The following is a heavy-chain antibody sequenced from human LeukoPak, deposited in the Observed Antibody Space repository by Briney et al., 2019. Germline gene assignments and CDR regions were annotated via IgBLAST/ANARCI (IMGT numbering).Heavy chain of an antibody. J-gene: IGHJ6*02. Sequence: GRSLRLSCAASGFTFSSYAMHWVRQAPGKGLEWVAVISYDGSNKYYADSVKGRFTISRDNSKNTLYLQMNSLRAEDTAVYYCARGTMIHPVFLAHGMDVWGQGTTVTVSS. CDR2: ISYDGSNK. CDR1: GFTFSSYA. CDR3: ARGTMIHPVFLAHGMDV. V-gene: IGHV3-30-3*01. D-gene: IGHD3-3*01.